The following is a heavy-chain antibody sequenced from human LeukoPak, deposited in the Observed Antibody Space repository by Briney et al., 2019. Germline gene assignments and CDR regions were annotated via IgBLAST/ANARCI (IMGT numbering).Heavy chain of an antibody. CDR3: ARHPFSDGFDI. J-gene: IGHJ3*02. CDR2: VYSSGHT. Sequence: SETLSLTCTVSGGSISTYYWSWIRQPPGKGLERIAYVYSSGHTNYNPSLKGRVTISVDTSKNQFSLKVNSVTAADTAVYYCARHPFSDGFDIWGQGTMVTVSS. V-gene: IGHV4-59*08. CDR1: GGSISTYY.